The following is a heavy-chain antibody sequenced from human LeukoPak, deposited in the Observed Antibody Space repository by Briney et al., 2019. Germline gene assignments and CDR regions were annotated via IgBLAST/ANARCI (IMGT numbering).Heavy chain of an antibody. V-gene: IGHV3-48*01. CDR1: GFTFSSYS. CDR3: ARDSAHSGSSY. D-gene: IGHD3-10*01. CDR2: ISSSSSTI. Sequence: GGSLRLSCAASGFTFSSYSMNWVRQAPGKGLEWVSYISSSSSTIYYADSVKGRFTISRDNSKNTLYLQMNSLRAEDTAVYYCARDSAHSGSSYWGQGTLVTVSS. J-gene: IGHJ4*02.